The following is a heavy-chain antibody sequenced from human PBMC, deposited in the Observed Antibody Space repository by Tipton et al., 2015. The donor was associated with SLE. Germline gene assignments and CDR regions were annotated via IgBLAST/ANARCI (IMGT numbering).Heavy chain of an antibody. J-gene: IGHJ3*02. CDR3: ARPGSSDAFDI. D-gene: IGHD3-10*01. V-gene: IGHV1-69*01. CDR2: IIPIFGTA. Sequence: QSGPEVKKPGSSVKVSCKASGGTFSSYAISWVRQAPGQGLEWMGGIIPIFGTANYAQKFQGRVTIIADESRSTAYMELSSLKSEDTAVYYCARPGSSDAFDIWGQGTMVTVSS. CDR1: GGTFSSYA.